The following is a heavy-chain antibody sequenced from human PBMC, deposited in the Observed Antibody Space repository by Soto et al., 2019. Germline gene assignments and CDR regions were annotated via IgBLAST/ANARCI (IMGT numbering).Heavy chain of an antibody. J-gene: IGHJ4*02. CDR3: ARFIPAAGTEIDY. CDR2: IYYSGST. CDR1: GGSISSYY. Sequence: SETLSLTCTVSGGSISSYYWSWIRQPPGKGLEWIGYIYYSGSTNYNPSHKSRVTISVDTSKNQFSLKLSSVTAADTAVYYCARFIPAAGTEIDYWGQGTQVTVSS. V-gene: IGHV4-59*01. D-gene: IGHD6-13*01.